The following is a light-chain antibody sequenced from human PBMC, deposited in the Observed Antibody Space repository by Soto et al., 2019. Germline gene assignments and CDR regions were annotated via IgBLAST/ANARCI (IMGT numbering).Light chain of an antibody. J-gene: IGKJ3*01. Sequence: EIVMTQSPAILSVSPGERATLSCRASQSVSSNLAWYQQKPGQAPRLLIYDASPRATGIPARFSGSGSGTEFTLTISSLQSEDFAVYYCQHYNNWPFTFAPGTKVDIK. CDR1: QSVSSN. V-gene: IGKV3-15*01. CDR2: DAS. CDR3: QHYNNWPFT.